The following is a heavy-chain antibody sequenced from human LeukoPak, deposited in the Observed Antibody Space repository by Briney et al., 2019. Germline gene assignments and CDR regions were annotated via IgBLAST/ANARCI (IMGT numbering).Heavy chain of an antibody. Sequence: PGGSLRLSCAASGFTFSSYGMHWVRQAPGKGLEGVAVIWYDGSNKYYADSVKGRFIISRDNSKNTLYLQMNSLRAEDTAVYYCAKDAVVPAVSYFDYWGQGTLVTVSS. V-gene: IGHV3-33*06. J-gene: IGHJ4*02. CDR3: AKDAVVPAVSYFDY. CDR1: GFTFSSYG. CDR2: IWYDGSNK. D-gene: IGHD2-2*01.